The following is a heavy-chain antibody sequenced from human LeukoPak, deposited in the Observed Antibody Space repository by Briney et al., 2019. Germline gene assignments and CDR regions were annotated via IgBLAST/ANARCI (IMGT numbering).Heavy chain of an antibody. CDR2: IYYSGST. Sequence: SQTLSLTCTVSGGTISSGDYYWSWIRQSPGKGLEWTGYIYYSGSTYYNAPLKRRATISEDMSKNQFSLKLTSVTAADTAVYYCARAQCGGDCHSDYYTGLDVWGPGTTVTVSS. V-gene: IGHV4-30-4*01. CDR1: GGTISSGDYY. D-gene: IGHD2-21*02. CDR3: ARAQCGGDCHSDYYTGLDV. J-gene: IGHJ6*02.